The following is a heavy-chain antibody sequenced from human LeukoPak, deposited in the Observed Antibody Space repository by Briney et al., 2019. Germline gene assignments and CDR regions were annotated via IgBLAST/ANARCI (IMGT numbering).Heavy chain of an antibody. CDR3: ARDMQGAGLFDY. CDR1: GFTVSSNY. J-gene: IGHJ4*02. CDR2: IYSGGSA. V-gene: IGHV3-66*01. D-gene: IGHD3/OR15-3a*01. Sequence: PGGFLRLYCAASGFTVSSNYMSWVRQAPGKGREWVSVIYSGGSAYYADSVKGRFTISRDNSKNTLYLQMNSLRAEDTAVYYCARDMQGAGLFDYWGQGTLVTVSS.